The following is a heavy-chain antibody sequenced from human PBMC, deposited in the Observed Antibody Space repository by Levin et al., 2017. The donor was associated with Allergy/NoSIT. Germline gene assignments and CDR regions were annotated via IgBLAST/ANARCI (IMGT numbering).Heavy chain of an antibody. J-gene: IGHJ5*02. V-gene: IGHV4-31*03. CDR3: AREVSYGDYRGNWVDP. Sequence: LRLSCTVTGGSISSGVFYWSWIRQLPGKGLEWIGYIYYRGRTTYNPSLKSRVTISVDTSKNQFSLKLTSVTAADTAVYYCAREVSYGDYRGNWVDPWGQGTLVTVSS. CDR1: GGSISSGVFY. CDR2: IYYRGRT. D-gene: IGHD4-17*01.